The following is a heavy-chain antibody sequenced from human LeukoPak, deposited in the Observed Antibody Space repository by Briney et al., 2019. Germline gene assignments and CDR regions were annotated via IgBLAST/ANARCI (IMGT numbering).Heavy chain of an antibody. Sequence: GGSLRLSCAASGFTFSSYAMSWVRQAPGKGLEWVSAISGSGGSTYYADSVKGRFTISRDNSKNTLYLQMNSLRAEDTAVYYCAKGNYYDSTGYYLTYPFDYWGQGTLVTVSS. CDR1: GFTFSSYA. V-gene: IGHV3-23*01. CDR3: AKGNYYDSTGYYLTYPFDY. J-gene: IGHJ4*02. D-gene: IGHD3-22*01. CDR2: ISGSGGST.